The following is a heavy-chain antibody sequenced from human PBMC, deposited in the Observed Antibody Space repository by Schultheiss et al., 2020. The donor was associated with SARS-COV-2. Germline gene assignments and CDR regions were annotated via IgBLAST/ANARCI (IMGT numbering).Heavy chain of an antibody. CDR2: IDHSGST. J-gene: IGHJ4*02. CDR1: GGSFSGYY. Sequence: SETLSLTCAVYGGSFSGYYWSWIRQPPGKGLEWIGEIDHSGSTNYNPSLKSRVTISIDASKTQFSLKLSSVTAADTAVYYCARVMTTVSAYDYWGQGTLVTVSS. CDR3: ARVMTTVSAYDY. V-gene: IGHV4-34*01. D-gene: IGHD4-17*01.